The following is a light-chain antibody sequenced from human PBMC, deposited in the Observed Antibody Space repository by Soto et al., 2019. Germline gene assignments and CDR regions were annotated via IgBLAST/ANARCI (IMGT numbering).Light chain of an antibody. Sequence: DIQMTQSPSSLSASVGDRVTISCRASQSVISYVNWYQHKPGRAPKLLIFAASSLQSGVPSRFSGSGSGTDFTLTISSLQPDDFATYYCLQTFSTPFTFCPGTKVDIK. J-gene: IGKJ3*01. CDR1: QSVISY. CDR2: AAS. V-gene: IGKV1-39*01. CDR3: LQTFSTPFT.